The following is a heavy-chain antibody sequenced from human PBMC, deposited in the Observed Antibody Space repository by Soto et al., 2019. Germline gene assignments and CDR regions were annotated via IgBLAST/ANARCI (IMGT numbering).Heavy chain of an antibody. V-gene: IGHV1-2*02. CDR3: ARTTSFRSFQAFDY. D-gene: IGHD4-17*01. CDR1: GYIFTGFY. J-gene: IGHJ4*02. Sequence: ASVKVSCKASGYIFTGFYIRWVRQAPGLGLEWMGSINPISGVTNFSQKFQGRVTMTRDTSITSAYSTAYMELSSLRSDDTAVYYCARTTSFRSFQAFDYWGQGTLVTVSS. CDR2: INPISGVT.